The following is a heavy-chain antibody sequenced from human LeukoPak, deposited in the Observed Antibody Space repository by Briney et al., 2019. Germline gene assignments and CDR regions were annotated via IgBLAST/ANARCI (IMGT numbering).Heavy chain of an antibody. V-gene: IGHV3-49*04. D-gene: IGHD3-22*01. CDR1: GFIFGDYA. J-gene: IGHJ4*02. CDR2: IRSKTYGGTT. Sequence: PGGSLRLSCTASGFIFGDYAMSWVRQAPGKGLEWVGFIRSKTYGGTTEYAASVKGRFTISRDDSKSIAYLQMNSLKTEDSALYYCTSSRLYYYASGAYYRFWGQGTLVTVSS. CDR3: TSSRLYYYASGAYYRF.